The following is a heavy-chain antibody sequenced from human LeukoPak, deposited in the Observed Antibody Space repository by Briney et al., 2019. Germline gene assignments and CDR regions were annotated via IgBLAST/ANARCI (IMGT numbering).Heavy chain of an antibody. D-gene: IGHD3-22*01. CDR3: ARSPRNYYDSSGYYW. V-gene: IGHV4-39*07. CDR1: GGSITSSSYY. CDR2: IYYTGST. Sequence: SETLSLTCTVSGGSITSSSYYWGWIRQPPGKGPEWIGSIYYTGSTNYNPPLKSRVTMSVDTSKNQFSLKLSSVTAADTAVYYCARSPRNYYDSSGYYWWGQGTLVTVSS. J-gene: IGHJ4*02.